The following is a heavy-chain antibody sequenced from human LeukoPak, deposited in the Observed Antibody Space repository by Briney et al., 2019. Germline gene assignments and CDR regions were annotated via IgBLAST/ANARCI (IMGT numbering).Heavy chain of an antibody. CDR3: AKGLATVGSSRYYFDY. J-gene: IGHJ4*02. D-gene: IGHD4-23*01. CDR2: ISGSGGST. Sequence: GGSLRLSCAASGFTFSSYAMSWVRQAPGKGLEWVSAISGSGGSTYYADSVKGRFTISRDNSKNTLYLQMNSLRAEDTAVHYCAKGLATVGSSRYYFDYWGQGTLVTVSS. V-gene: IGHV3-23*01. CDR1: GFTFSSYA.